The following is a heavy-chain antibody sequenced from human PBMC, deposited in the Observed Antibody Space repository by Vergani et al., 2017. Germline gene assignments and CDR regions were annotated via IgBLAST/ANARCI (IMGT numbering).Heavy chain of an antibody. Sequence: QVQLQESGPGLVKPSETLSLTCAVSGYSISSGYYWGWIRQPPGKGLEWIGSIYHSGSTYYNPSLKSRVTISLDTSKNQFSLKLSSVTAADTAVYYCARDFAVVKGNWFDPWGQGTLVTVSS. CDR3: ARDFAVVKGNWFDP. CDR1: GYSISSGYY. D-gene: IGHD4-23*01. CDR2: IYHSGST. V-gene: IGHV4-38-2*02. J-gene: IGHJ5*02.